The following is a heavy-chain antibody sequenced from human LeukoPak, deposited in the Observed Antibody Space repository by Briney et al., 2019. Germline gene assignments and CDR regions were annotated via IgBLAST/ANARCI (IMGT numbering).Heavy chain of an antibody. CDR3: AKQMDIVVVPAAMRFDY. J-gene: IGHJ4*02. CDR2: INSDGSSI. CDR1: GFTFSSYW. Sequence: PGGSLRLSCAASGFTFSSYWMHWVRQAPGKGLVWVSRINSDGSSITYADSVKGRFTISRDNAKNTLYLQMNSLRAEDTAVYYCAKQMDIVVVPAAMRFDYWGQGTLVTVSS. D-gene: IGHD2-2*03. V-gene: IGHV3-74*03.